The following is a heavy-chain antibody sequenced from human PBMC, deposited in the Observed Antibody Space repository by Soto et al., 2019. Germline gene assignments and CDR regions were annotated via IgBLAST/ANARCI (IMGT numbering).Heavy chain of an antibody. CDR1: GGSVSSESHY. Sequence: SETLSLTCTVSGGSVSSESHYWSWIRQTPGKGLEWIGYIYYTGSTNYNPSLKGRVTISVATSKNQFSLRLSSVAAADTAVYYCARGYDSSGYYPPLLDYWGQGALVTVSS. V-gene: IGHV4-61*01. CDR2: IYYTGST. CDR3: ARGYDSSGYYPPLLDY. J-gene: IGHJ4*02. D-gene: IGHD3-22*01.